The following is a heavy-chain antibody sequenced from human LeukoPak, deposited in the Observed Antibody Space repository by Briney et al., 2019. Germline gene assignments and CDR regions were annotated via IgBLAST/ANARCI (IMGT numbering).Heavy chain of an antibody. CDR2: IYYSGST. V-gene: IGHV4-39*01. D-gene: IGHD6-6*01. Sequence: PSETLSLTCTVSGGSISSTNYYWGWIRQPPGRGLEWIGSIYYSGSTYYNPSLKSRVTISVDTSKNQFSLKLSSVTAADTAVYYCASTSSSSSVDYWGQGTLVTVSS. CDR3: ASTSSSSSVDY. J-gene: IGHJ4*02. CDR1: GGSISSTNYY.